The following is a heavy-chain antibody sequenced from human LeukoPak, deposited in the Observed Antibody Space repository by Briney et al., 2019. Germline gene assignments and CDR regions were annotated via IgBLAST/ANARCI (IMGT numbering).Heavy chain of an antibody. Sequence: SETLSLTCTVSGGSISSYYWSWIRQPAGKGLEWIGRIYTSGSTNYNPSLKSRVTMSVDTSKNHFSLKLRSVTAADTAVYYCARMISSGWRRGDAFDIWGQGTMVTVSS. V-gene: IGHV4-4*07. D-gene: IGHD6-19*01. CDR1: GGSISSYY. CDR2: IYTSGST. CDR3: ARMISSGWRRGDAFDI. J-gene: IGHJ3*02.